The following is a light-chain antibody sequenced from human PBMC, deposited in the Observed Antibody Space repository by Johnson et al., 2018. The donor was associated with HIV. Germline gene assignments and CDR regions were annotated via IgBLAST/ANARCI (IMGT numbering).Light chain of an antibody. CDR1: TSNIGDHS. V-gene: IGLV1-51*02. J-gene: IGLJ1*01. Sequence: QSVLTQPPSVSAAPGRWVTVSCSGTTSNIGDHSVSWFQHLPGAAPKLLIYENNKRPSGIPDRFSGSKSGTSATLGIAGLQTGDEADYFCGTWDNSLNVYVFGTATKVTAL. CDR2: ENN. CDR3: GTWDNSLNVYV.